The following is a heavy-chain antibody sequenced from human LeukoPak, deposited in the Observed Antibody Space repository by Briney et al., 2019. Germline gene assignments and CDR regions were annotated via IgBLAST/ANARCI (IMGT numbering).Heavy chain of an antibody. D-gene: IGHD3-16*02. CDR2: ISAYNGNT. CDR3: ARGWNDYVWGSYRYRYNWFDP. CDR1: GYTFTSYG. V-gene: IGHV1-18*01. Sequence: GASVKVSCKASGYTFTSYGISWVRQAPGQGLEWMGWISAYNGNTNYAQKLQGRVTMTTDTSTSTAYMELRSLRSDDTAVYYCARGWNDYVWGSYRYRYNWFDPWGQGTLVTVSS. J-gene: IGHJ5*02.